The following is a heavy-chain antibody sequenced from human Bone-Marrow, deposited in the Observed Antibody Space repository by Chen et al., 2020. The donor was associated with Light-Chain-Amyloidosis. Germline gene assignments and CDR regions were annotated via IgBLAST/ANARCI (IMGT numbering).Heavy chain of an antibody. V-gene: IGHV3-30*03. D-gene: IGHD3-16*01. J-gene: IGHJ4*02. CDR3: VRVGADDYTWGTPYFDY. CDR2: ISADADTK. Sequence: QVQLVESGGGVLQPGTSLRLSCVASGFAFSSYGLHWVRQAPGKGLEWVAIISADADTKNYGDSVKGRFTISRDNSKNKLYLQMSSLRPEDTAVYYCVRVGADDYTWGTPYFDYWGQGTLVTVSS. CDR1: GFAFSSYG.